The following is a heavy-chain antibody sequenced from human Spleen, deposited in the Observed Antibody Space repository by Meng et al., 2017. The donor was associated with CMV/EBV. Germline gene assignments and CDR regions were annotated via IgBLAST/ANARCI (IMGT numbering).Heavy chain of an antibody. CDR2: ISSSSSYI. D-gene: IGHD3-3*01. CDR3: ARDSYGRHYDFWSGYYMD. J-gene: IGHJ4*02. CDR1: GFTFSSYG. Sequence: GESLKISCAASGFTFSSYGMHWVRQAPGKGLEWVSSISSSSSYIYYADSVKGRFTISRDNAKNSLYLQMNSLRAEDTAVYYCARDSYGRHYDFWSGYYMDWGQGTLVTVSS. V-gene: IGHV3-21*01.